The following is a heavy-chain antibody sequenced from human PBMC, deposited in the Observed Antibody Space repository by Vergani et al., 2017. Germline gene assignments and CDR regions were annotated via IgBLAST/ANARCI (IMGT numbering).Heavy chain of an antibody. V-gene: IGHV4-34*01. CDR2: INHSGST. Sequence: QVQLQQWGAGLLKPSETLSLTCAVYGGSFSGYYWSWIRQPPGKGLEWIGEINHSGSTNYNPSLKSRVTISVDTSKNQFSLKLSSVTAADTAVYYCARRGSSGWSFDYWGQGTLVTVSS. D-gene: IGHD6-19*01. CDR3: ARRGSSGWSFDY. J-gene: IGHJ4*02. CDR1: GGSFSGYY.